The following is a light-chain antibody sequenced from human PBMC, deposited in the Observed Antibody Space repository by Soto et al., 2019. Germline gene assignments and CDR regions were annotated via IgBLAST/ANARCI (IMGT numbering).Light chain of an antibody. CDR1: SSDVGDNY. CDR3: CSYAGSSTWV. CDR2: EGS. J-gene: IGLJ3*02. V-gene: IGLV2-23*01. Sequence: QSALTQPPSASGSPGQSVTISCTGTSSDVGDNYVSWYQQHPGKAPKLMIYEGSKRPSGVSNRFSGSKSGNTASLTISGLQAEDEADYYCCSYAGSSTWVFGGGTKVTVL.